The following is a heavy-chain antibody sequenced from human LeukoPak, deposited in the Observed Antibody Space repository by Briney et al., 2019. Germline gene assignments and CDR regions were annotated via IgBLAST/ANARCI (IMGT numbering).Heavy chain of an antibody. Sequence: SETLSLTCTVSGGSISSSGYYWSWIRQHPGQGLEWIGYIYYSGSTYYNPSLKSRVTISVDTSKNQFSLKLSSVTAADTAVYYCARGVAAMDAFDIWGQGTMVTVSS. V-gene: IGHV4-31*03. CDR2: IYYSGST. J-gene: IGHJ3*02. CDR3: ARGVAAMDAFDI. D-gene: IGHD1-26*01. CDR1: GGSISSSGYY.